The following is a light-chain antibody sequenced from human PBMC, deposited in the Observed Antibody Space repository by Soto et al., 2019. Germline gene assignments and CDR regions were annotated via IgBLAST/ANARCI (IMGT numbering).Light chain of an antibody. J-gene: IGLJ1*01. CDR2: DVS. CDR1: SSDVGGYNY. V-gene: IGLV2-14*01. CDR3: SSYTSRIAV. Sequence: QSALTQPASVSGSPGQSITISCTGTSSDVGGYNYVCWYQQHPGKAPKLMIYDVSNRPSGVSNRFSGSTSGNTASLTISGLQAEDEAEYYCSSYTSRIAVFGSGTTLTVL.